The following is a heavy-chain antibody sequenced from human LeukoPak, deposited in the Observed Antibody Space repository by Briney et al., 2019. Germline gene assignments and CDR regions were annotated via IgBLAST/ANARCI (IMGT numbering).Heavy chain of an antibody. D-gene: IGHD2-2*01. CDR1: GGSISTYY. V-gene: IGHV4-59*12. CDR2: ISNSGST. Sequence: SETLSLTCTVSGGSISTYYWNWVRQPPGKGLEWIGCISNSGSTNYNPSLKSRVTISVDTSKNQFSLKLSSVTAADTAVYYCARGYCSSTSCHPAYWGQGTLVTVSS. CDR3: ARGYCSSTSCHPAY. J-gene: IGHJ4*02.